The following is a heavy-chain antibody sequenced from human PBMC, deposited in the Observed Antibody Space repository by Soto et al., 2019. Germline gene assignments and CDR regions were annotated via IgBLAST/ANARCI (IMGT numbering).Heavy chain of an antibody. Sequence: QVQLQESGPGLVKPSQTLSLTCTVSGGSISSGDYYWSWIRQPPGKGLEWIGYIYYMGSTYYNPSLKSRVTTSVDTSKNQFSLKLGSVTAADTVVDYCARVADCSGGRCYFSVDYGGQGTLVTVSS. CDR2: IYYMGST. CDR1: GGSISSGDYY. J-gene: IGHJ4*02. CDR3: ARVADCSGGRCYFSVDY. D-gene: IGHD2-15*01. V-gene: IGHV4-30-4*01.